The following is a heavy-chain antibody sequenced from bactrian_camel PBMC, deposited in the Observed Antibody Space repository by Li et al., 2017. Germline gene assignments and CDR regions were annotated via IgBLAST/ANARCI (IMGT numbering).Heavy chain of an antibody. CDR3: APSRGGYYEAEAFGY. D-gene: IGHD2*01. J-gene: IGHJ6*01. Sequence: HVQLVESGGGSVQSGGSLRLSCAASGYTNKTYCMAWFRQVPGKAREGVAAIDRDGSTSYADSVKGRFSISQDNAKNTLYLQMNSLKSEDTALYYCAPSRGGYYEAEAFGYWGQGTQVTVS. V-gene: IGHV3S1*01. CDR1: GYTNKTYC. CDR2: IDRDGST.